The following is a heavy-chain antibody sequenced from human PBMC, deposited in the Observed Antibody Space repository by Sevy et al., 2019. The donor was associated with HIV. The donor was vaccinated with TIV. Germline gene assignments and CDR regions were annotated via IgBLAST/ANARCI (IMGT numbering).Heavy chain of an antibody. CDR1: GFTFSSYS. Sequence: GGSLRLSCAASGFTFSSYSMNWVRQAPGKGLEWVSSISSSSSYIYYEDSVKGRFTISRDNAKNSLYLQMNSLRAEDTAVYYCARDLPQDLGYCSSTSCYFPNAFDIWGQGTMVTVSS. CDR2: ISSSSSYI. D-gene: IGHD2-2*01. V-gene: IGHV3-21*01. J-gene: IGHJ3*02. CDR3: ARDLPQDLGYCSSTSCYFPNAFDI.